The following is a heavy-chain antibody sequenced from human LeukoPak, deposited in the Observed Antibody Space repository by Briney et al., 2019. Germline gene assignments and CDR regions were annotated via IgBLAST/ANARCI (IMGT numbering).Heavy chain of an antibody. CDR1: GGSISSYY. V-gene: IGHV4-59*01. Sequence: SETLSLTCTVSGGSISSYYWSWIRQPPGKGLEWIGYIYYSGSTNYNPSLKSRVTISVDTSKNQFSLKLSSVTAADTAAYYCARTIDGTWFDPWGQGTLVTVSS. CDR2: IYYSGST. D-gene: IGHD1-26*01. J-gene: IGHJ5*02. CDR3: ARTIDGTWFDP.